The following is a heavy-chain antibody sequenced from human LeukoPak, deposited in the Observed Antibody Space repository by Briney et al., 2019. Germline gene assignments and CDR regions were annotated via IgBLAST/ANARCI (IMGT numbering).Heavy chain of an antibody. V-gene: IGHV3-64D*09. J-gene: IGHJ4*02. CDR2: ISSNGGST. CDR3: VKVYPNTVTAYFDY. D-gene: IGHD4-11*01. Sequence: PGGSLRLSCSASGFTFSSYAMHWVRQAPGKGLEYVSAISSNGGSTYYADSVKGRFTISRDKSENTLYLQMSSLRPEDTAVYYCVKVYPNTVTAYFDYWGQGTLVTVSS. CDR1: GFTFSSYA.